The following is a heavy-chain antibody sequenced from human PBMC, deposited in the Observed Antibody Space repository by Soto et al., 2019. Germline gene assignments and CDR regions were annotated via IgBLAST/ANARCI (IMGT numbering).Heavy chain of an antibody. Sequence: SETLSLTCTVSGGSISSGGYYWSWIRQHPGKGLEWIGYIYYSGSTYYNPSLKSRVTISVDTSKNQFSLKLSSVTAADTAVYYCARVYNWNYSLWGQATLVTVSS. V-gene: IGHV4-31*03. J-gene: IGHJ4*02. CDR2: IYYSGST. CDR3: ARVYNWNYSL. D-gene: IGHD1-1*01. CDR1: GGSISSGGYY.